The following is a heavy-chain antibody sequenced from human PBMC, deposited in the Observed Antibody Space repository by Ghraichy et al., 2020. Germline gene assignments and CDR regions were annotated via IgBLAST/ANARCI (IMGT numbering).Heavy chain of an antibody. CDR1: GFTFSSYE. J-gene: IGHJ6*02. V-gene: IGHV3-48*03. CDR3: ARDTSKLLGYGIDV. D-gene: IGHD2-21*01. Sequence: GGSLRLSCAASGFTFSSYEMNWVRQAPGKGLEWVSYISSSGSTIYYADSVKGRLTISRDNSKNSLYLQMNSLRAEDTAVSYCARDTSKLLGYGIDVWGQGTTVTVSS. CDR2: ISSSGSTI.